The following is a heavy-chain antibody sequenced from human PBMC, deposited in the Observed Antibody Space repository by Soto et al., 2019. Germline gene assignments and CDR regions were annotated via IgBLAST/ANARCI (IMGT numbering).Heavy chain of an antibody. CDR2: IYHSGST. CDR1: GGSISSSNW. J-gene: IGHJ3*02. Sequence: QVQLQESGPGLVKPSGTLSLTCAVSGGSISSSNWWSWVRQPPGKGLEWIGEIYHSGSTNYNPSRKSRVTISVDKSKNQFSLKLSSVTAADTAVYYCARSRYCSGGSCYAGRAFDIWGQGTMVTVSS. CDR3: ARSRYCSGGSCYAGRAFDI. D-gene: IGHD2-15*01. V-gene: IGHV4-4*02.